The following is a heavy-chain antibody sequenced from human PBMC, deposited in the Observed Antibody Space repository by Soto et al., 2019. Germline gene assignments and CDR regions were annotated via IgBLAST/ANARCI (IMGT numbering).Heavy chain of an antibody. CDR3: AKTHTRPNWFDP. J-gene: IGHJ5*02. D-gene: IGHD3-3*01. Sequence: GGSLRLSCAASGFTFSSYGMHWVRQAPGKGLEWVAVISYDGSNKYYADSVKGRFTISRDNSKNTLYLQMSSLRAEDTAVYYCAKTHTRPNWFDPWGQGTLVTVSS. CDR2: ISYDGSNK. V-gene: IGHV3-30*18. CDR1: GFTFSSYG.